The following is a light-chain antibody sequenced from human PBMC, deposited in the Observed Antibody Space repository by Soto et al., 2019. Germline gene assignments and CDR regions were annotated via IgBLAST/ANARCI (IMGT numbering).Light chain of an antibody. J-gene: IGLJ1*01. CDR2: DVS. CDR3: SSYTSSSTPYV. CDR1: SSDIGGYNY. V-gene: IGLV2-14*01. Sequence: QSALTQPASVSGSPGQSITIFCTGTSSDIGGYNYVSWYQQHPGKAPKLMIYDVSNRPSGVSNRFSGSKSGNTASLTISGLQAEDEADYYCSSYTSSSTPYVFGTGTKVTVL.